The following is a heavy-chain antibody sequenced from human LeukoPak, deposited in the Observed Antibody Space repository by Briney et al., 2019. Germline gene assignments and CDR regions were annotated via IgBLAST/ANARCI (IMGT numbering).Heavy chain of an antibody. D-gene: IGHD5-18*01. Sequence: GGSLRLSCAASGFTFSSYAMSGVRQAPGKGLEWVSSISGSGGGAYYADCVKGRFTISRDNSNNTLYLQMTSLRAEDTAVYYCAEESGYSYGNYFDYWGQGTLVTVSS. CDR1: GFTFSSYA. V-gene: IGHV3-23*01. J-gene: IGHJ4*02. CDR3: AEESGYSYGNYFDY. CDR2: ISGSGGGA.